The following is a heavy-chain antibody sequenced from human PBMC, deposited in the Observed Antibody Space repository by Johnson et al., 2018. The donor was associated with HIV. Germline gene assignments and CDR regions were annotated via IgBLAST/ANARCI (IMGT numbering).Heavy chain of an antibody. V-gene: IGHV3-11*04. CDR1: GFTFNDYY. CDR3: ARGGEYSSSLYAFDI. J-gene: IGHJ3*02. Sequence: QMLLVESGGGLVEPGGSLRLSCAASGFTFNDYYMTWIRQAPGKGLEWISYISNSGSTADYADSVKGRFTISRDNSKNTLYLQMNSLRAEDTAVYYCARGGEYSSSLYAFDIWGQGTMVTVSS. CDR2: ISNSGSTA. D-gene: IGHD6-13*01.